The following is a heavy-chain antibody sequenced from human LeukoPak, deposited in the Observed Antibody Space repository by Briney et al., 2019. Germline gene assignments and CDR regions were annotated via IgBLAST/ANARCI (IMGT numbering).Heavy chain of an antibody. V-gene: IGHV4-39*02. CDR3: AGRVGASIWTGMHF. Sequence: SETLSLTCTVSGVSISGGSLHWGWVRQPPGKGLEWIGNIHYSGSTYYNPSLKSPVSISVDTSKNHFSLQLSSVTAADTAVYYCAGRVGASIWTGMHFWGQGTLVAVSS. CDR2: IHYSGST. J-gene: IGHJ4*02. D-gene: IGHD1-26*01. CDR1: GVSISGGSLH.